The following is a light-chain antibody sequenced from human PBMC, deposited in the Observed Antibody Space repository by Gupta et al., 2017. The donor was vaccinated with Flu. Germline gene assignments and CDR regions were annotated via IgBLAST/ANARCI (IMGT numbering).Light chain of an antibody. J-gene: IGLJ1*01. CDR1: SNIGSHT. V-gene: IGLV1-44*01. CDR2: GNN. CDR3: AACDDSLNGHYV. Sequence: SNIGSHTVNWYQQVPGTAPKLLIYGNNQRPSGVPDRFSGSKSGTSASLAISGLQSEDEADYYCAACDDSLNGHYVFGTGTKVTVL.